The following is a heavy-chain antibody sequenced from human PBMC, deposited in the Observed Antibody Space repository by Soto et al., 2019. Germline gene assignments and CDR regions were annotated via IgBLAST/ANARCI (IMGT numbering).Heavy chain of an antibody. D-gene: IGHD1-26*01. V-gene: IGHV3-53*01. J-gene: IGHJ2*01. CDR1: GFSVSNTH. CDR2: MYYGGST. CDR3: ARAPGGSNWIYWYFDL. Sequence: GGSLRLSCAVSGFSVSNTHMAWVRQAPGKGLEWVSLMYYGGSTYFTASVEGRFTTTRDNSKNTVYLQMHSLRAEDAAQYYCARAPGGSNWIYWYFDLWGRGTLVTVSS.